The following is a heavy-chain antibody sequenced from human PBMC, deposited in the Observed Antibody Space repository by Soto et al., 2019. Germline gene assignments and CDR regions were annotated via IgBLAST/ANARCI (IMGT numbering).Heavy chain of an antibody. V-gene: IGHV1-2*02. CDR2: INPNSGGT. D-gene: IGHD6-6*01. CDR3: ARVLHILGSSSIDY. CDR1: GYTFTGYY. J-gene: IGHJ4*02. Sequence: ASVKVSCKASGYTFTGYYMHWVRQAPGQGLEWMGWINPNSGGTNYAQKLQGRVTMTTDTSMSTAYMELSSLRSDDTAVYYCARVLHILGSSSIDYWGQGTLVTVSS.